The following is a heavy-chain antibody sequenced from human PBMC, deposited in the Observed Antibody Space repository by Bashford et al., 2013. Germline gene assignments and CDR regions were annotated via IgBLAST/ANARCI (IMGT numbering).Heavy chain of an antibody. CDR2: IYYSGST. CDR1: GGSISSGRYY. V-gene: IGHV4-31*01. J-gene: IGHJ3*02. Sequence: SSETLSLTCTVSGGSISSGRYYWTWIRQHPGKGLEWIGYIYYSGSTYYNPSLKSLVTISVDTSKNQFSLEVRSVTAADTAVYYCTRQNSGYDYLHASDIWGQGTMVTVSS. CDR3: TRQNSGYDYLHASDI. D-gene: IGHD5-12*01.